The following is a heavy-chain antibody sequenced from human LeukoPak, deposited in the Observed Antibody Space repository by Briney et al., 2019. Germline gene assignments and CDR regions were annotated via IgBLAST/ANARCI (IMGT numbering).Heavy chain of an antibody. CDR3: AKDRCYSCYYYYYYVDV. D-gene: IGHD2-15*01. V-gene: IGHV3-30*02. J-gene: IGHJ6*03. CDR1: GFTFSSYG. CDR2: IRYDGSNK. Sequence: PGGSLRLSCAASGFTFSSYGMHWVRQAPGKGLEWVAFIRYDGSNKYYADSVKGRFTISRDNSKNTLYLQMNSLRAEDTAVYYCAKDRCYSCYYYYYYVDVWGKGTTVTVSS.